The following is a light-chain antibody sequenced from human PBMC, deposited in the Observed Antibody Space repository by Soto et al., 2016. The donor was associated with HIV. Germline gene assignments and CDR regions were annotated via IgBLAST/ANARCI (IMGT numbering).Light chain of an antibody. CDR2: EAS. V-gene: IGKV1-12*01. CDR3: QQANSFPYT. CDR1: QAISTW. J-gene: IGKJ2*01. Sequence: DIQMTQSPSSVSASVGDRVTVTCRASQAISTWLAWYQQMPGKAPRLLIYEASTLQSWAPSRFSGSGSGTDFTLTISSLQPEDFATYYCQQANSFPYTFGQGTKLEIK.